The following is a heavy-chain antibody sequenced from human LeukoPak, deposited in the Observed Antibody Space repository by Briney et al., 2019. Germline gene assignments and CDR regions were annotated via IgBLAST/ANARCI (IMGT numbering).Heavy chain of an antibody. V-gene: IGHV3-21*01. J-gene: IGHJ4*02. CDR1: GFTFSSYS. D-gene: IGHD3-10*01. Sequence: GGSLRLSCAASGFTFSSYSMNWVRQAPGKGLEWVSSISSSGSYIYYADSVKGRFTISRDNAKNSLYLQMNSLRAEDTAVYYCGREHYYGSGRPFYWGQGTLVTVSS. CDR2: ISSSGSYI. CDR3: GREHYYGSGRPFY.